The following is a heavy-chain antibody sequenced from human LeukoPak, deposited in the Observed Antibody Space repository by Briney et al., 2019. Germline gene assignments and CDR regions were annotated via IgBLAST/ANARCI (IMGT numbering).Heavy chain of an antibody. J-gene: IGHJ6*02. CDR1: GGTFSSYA. Sequence: SVKVSCKASGGTFSSYAISWVRQAPGQGLGWMGRIIPILGIANYAQKFQGRVTITADKSTSTAYMELSSLRSEDTAVYYCARPDQHGYYGMDVWGQGTTVTVSS. CDR3: ARPDQHGYYGMDV. CDR2: IIPILGIA. V-gene: IGHV1-69*04.